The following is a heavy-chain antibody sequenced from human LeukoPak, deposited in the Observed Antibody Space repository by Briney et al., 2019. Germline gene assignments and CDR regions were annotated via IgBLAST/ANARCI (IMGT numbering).Heavy chain of an antibody. CDR1: GGSISSYY. D-gene: IGHD6-13*01. J-gene: IGHJ4*02. CDR3: ARINSSWEFDY. V-gene: IGHV4-59*01. CDR2: VYYSGST. Sequence: PSETLSLTCAVSGGSISSYYWNWIRQPPGKGLEWIGYVYYSGSTNYNPSLKSRVTISVDTSKNQFSLKLSSVTAADTAVCYCARINSSWEFDYWGQGTLVTVSS.